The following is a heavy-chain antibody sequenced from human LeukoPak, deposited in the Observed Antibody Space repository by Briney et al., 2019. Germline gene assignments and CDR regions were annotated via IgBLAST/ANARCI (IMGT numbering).Heavy chain of an antibody. Sequence: ASVKVSCKASGYTFTSYYMHWVRQAPGQGLEWMGIINPSGGSTSYAQKFQGRVTMTRDTSTSTVYMELSSLRSEDTAVYYCARARPNMDYYGSGSYRPDAFDIWGQGTMVTVSS. J-gene: IGHJ3*02. CDR1: GYTFTSYY. V-gene: IGHV1-46*03. CDR2: INPSGGST. CDR3: ARARPNMDYYGSGSYRPDAFDI. D-gene: IGHD3-10*01.